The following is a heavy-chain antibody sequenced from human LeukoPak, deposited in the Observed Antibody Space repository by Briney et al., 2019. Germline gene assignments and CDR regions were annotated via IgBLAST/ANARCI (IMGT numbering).Heavy chain of an antibody. CDR3: AKDLLGWHGDYFDY. D-gene: IGHD6-19*01. CDR2: IIPIFGTA. Sequence: SVKVSCKAPGGTFSSYAISWVRQAPGQGLEWMGRIIPIFGTANYAQKFQGRVTITTDESTSTAYMELSSLRSEDTAVYYCAKDLLGWHGDYFDYWGQGTLVTVSS. CDR1: GGTFSSYA. J-gene: IGHJ4*02. V-gene: IGHV1-69*05.